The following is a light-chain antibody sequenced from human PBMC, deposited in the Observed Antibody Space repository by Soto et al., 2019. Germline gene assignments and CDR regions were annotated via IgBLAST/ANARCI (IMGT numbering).Light chain of an antibody. V-gene: IGKV3-20*01. CDR2: GAS. CDR1: QSVSNNY. Sequence: EIVLAQSPGTLSLSPGEIATLSCRASQSVSNNYLAWYQQKPGQAPRLLIYGASSRATGIPDRFSGSGSGIDFTLTISRLEPEDFAVYFCQQYGSSPVTFGQGTKVDIK. CDR3: QQYGSSPVT. J-gene: IGKJ1*01.